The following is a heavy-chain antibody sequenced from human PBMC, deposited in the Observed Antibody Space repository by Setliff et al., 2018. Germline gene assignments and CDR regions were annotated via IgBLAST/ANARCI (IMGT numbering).Heavy chain of an antibody. V-gene: IGHV5-51*01. J-gene: IGHJ3*02. CDR3: AGQAVAGSDAFDI. D-gene: IGHD6-19*01. CDR1: GYSFTSYW. Sequence: RGESLKISCKGSGYSFTSYWIGWVRQMPGKGLEWMGIIYPGDSDTRYSPSFQGQVTISADKSISTAYLQWSSLKASDTAMYYCAGQAVAGSDAFDIWGQGTMVTVSS. CDR2: IYPGDSDT.